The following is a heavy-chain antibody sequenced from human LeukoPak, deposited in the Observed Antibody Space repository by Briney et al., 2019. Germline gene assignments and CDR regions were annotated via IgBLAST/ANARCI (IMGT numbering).Heavy chain of an antibody. CDR1: GGAFSGYY. Sequence: PSGTLSLTCAVYGGAFSGYYWSWIRQPPGKGLEWIGEINHSGSTKYNPSPKSRGTISVDTTKNQSSPKLRSVPAADTAVYYCASWGYSSCWYYFDYWGQGTLVTVSS. D-gene: IGHD6-19*01. V-gene: IGHV4-34*01. CDR3: ASWGYSSCWYYFDY. J-gene: IGHJ4*02. CDR2: INHSGST.